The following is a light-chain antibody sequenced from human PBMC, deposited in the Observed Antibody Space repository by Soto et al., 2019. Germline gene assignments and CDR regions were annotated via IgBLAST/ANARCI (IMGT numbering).Light chain of an antibody. CDR1: SSDVGSYNL. CDR2: EGS. J-gene: IGLJ2*01. Sequence: QSALTQPASVSGSPGQSITISCTGTSSDVGSYNLVSWYQQHPGKAPKLMIYEGSKRPSGVSNRFSGSKSGNTAFLTISGLQAADEADYHCSSYTSTSSFVLFGGGTKVTVL. CDR3: SSYTSTSSFVL. V-gene: IGLV2-14*02.